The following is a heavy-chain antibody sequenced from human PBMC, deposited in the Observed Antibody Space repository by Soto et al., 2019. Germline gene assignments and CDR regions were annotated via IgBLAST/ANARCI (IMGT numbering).Heavy chain of an antibody. D-gene: IGHD2-2*01. Sequence: XSVKVSCKASVYSFTSYAMHWVRQAPGQSLEWMGWINAGNGNTKYSQKFQGRVTITRDTSASTAYMELSSLRSEDTAVYYCARAERYCSSTSCYELDYWGQGTLVTVSS. CDR3: ARAERYCSSTSCYELDY. CDR2: INAGNGNT. CDR1: VYSFTSYA. J-gene: IGHJ4*02. V-gene: IGHV1-3*01.